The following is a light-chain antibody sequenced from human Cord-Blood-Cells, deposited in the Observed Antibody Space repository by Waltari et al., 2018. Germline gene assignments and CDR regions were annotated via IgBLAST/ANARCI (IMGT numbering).Light chain of an antibody. Sequence: QSALTQPASVSGSPGQSITISCTGTSSDVGVYNYVSWYQQHPGKAPKLMSYAVSNRPSGVSNRFAGSKSGNTDSLTIAGLQAEDEADDYCSSYTSSSTRVFGTGTKVTVL. CDR1: SSDVGVYNY. CDR2: AVS. CDR3: SSYTSSSTRV. V-gene: IGLV2-14*01. J-gene: IGLJ1*01.